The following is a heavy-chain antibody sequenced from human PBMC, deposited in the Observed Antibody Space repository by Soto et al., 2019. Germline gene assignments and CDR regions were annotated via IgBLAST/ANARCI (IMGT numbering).Heavy chain of an antibody. D-gene: IGHD5-12*01. CDR1: GFTFSSYA. V-gene: IGHV3-30-3*01. CDR2: ISYDGSNK. J-gene: IGHJ4*02. CDR3: ARARGKMATDY. Sequence: QVQLVESGGGVVQPGRSLRLSCAASGFTFSSYAMHWVRQAPGKGLEWVAVISYDGSNKYYADSVKGRFTISRDNSKNTLYLQMNSLRAEDTAVYYFARARGKMATDYCGQGTLVTVSS.